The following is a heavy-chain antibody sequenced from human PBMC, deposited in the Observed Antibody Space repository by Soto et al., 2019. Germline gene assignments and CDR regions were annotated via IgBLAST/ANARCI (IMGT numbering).Heavy chain of an antibody. D-gene: IGHD6-13*01. CDR2: INAGNGNT. CDR3: ARDIMAAAPDY. J-gene: IGHJ4*02. Sequence: GASVKVSCKVSGYTFTIYAMHWVRQAPGQRLEWMGWINAGNGNTKYSQKFQGRVTITRDTSASTAYMELSSLRSEDTAVYYCARDIMAAAPDYWGQGTLVTVSS. V-gene: IGHV1-3*01. CDR1: GYTFTIYA.